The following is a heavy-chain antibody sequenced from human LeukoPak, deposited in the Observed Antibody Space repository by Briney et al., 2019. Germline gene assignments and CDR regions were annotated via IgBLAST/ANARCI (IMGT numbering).Heavy chain of an antibody. CDR1: RFTFSSYS. V-gene: IGHV3-9*01. CDR2: ISFNSGSI. Sequence: HPGESLRLSCAASRFTFSSYSMNWVRQAPGKGLEWVSGISFNSGSIGYADSVKGRFTIARDNARNLMYLQMDSMRPEDTAFYYCVRDWGEAVTGDSFDYWGQGTLVTVSS. J-gene: IGHJ4*02. D-gene: IGHD6-19*01. CDR3: VRDWGEAVTGDSFDY.